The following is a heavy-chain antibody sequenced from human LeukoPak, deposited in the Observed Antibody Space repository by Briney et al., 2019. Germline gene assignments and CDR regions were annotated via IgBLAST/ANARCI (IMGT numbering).Heavy chain of an antibody. D-gene: IGHD3-10*01. CDR2: ISDSGGAT. J-gene: IGHJ5*02. Sequence: PGGSLRLSCAASGFTFSSYAMVWVRQAPGKGLEWFSSISDSGGATYYADSVKGRFTISRDNSKNTLYLQMNSLRAEDTAVYYCAKESKYYPWGQGTLVTVSS. CDR1: GFTFSSYA. V-gene: IGHV3-23*01. CDR3: AKESKYYP.